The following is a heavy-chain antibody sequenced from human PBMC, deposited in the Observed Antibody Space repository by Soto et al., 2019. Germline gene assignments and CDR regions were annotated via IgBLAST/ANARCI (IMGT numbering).Heavy chain of an antibody. J-gene: IGHJ5*02. Sequence: QVQLVESGGGVVQPGRSLRLSCEGSGFTFRNHGMHWISKSPGNGLEWLAVIWYDGSEKYYADSVKGRFTISRDNSKNTLYLQMNSLKVEDTAIYYCARWSNNKVVDPWGQGTVVTVS. D-gene: IGHD1-1*01. V-gene: IGHV3-33*01. CDR1: GFTFRNHG. CDR2: IWYDGSEK. CDR3: ARWSNNKVVDP.